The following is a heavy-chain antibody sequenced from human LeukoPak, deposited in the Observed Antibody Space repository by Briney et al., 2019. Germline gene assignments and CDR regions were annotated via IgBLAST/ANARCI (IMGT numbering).Heavy chain of an antibody. J-gene: IGHJ4*02. CDR2: ISSNGGST. CDR3: VKGTNYYGSGSYLFDN. CDR1: GFTFSSYA. Sequence: HPGGSLRLSCSASGFTFSSYAMHWVRQAPGKGLEYVSAISSNGGSTYYADSVKGRFTISRDNSKNTLYLQMSSLRAEDTAVYYCVKGTNYYGSGSYLFDNWGQGTLVTVSS. V-gene: IGHV3-64D*06. D-gene: IGHD3-10*01.